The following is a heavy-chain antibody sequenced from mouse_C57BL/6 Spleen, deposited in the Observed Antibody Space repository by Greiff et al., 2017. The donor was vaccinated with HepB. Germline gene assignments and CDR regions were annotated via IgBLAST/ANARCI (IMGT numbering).Heavy chain of an antibody. J-gene: IGHJ2*01. CDR1: GFSLTSYG. V-gene: IGHV2-9*02. CDR3: ARLEEI. Sequence: VQLQESGPGLVAPSQSLSITCAVSGFSLTSYGVHWVRQPPGKGLEWLGVIWAGGSTNYNSALMSRLSISTDNSKSQVVLKMNSLQTEDTAMYYCARLEEIWCQGTTLTDST. D-gene: IGHD5-1-1*01. CDR2: IWAGGST.